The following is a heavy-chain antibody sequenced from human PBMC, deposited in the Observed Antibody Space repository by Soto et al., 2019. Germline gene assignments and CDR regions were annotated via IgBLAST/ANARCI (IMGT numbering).Heavy chain of an antibody. J-gene: IGHJ6*02. CDR2: INPYNDNA. Sequence: QVQLVQSGAEVKKPGASVKVSCKASGYTFTTYAINWVRQAPGQGLESMGWINPYNDNAFYAQNLQGRITMTTDRSTTTAYRELRSLRSADTAAYYCARGDMDVWGQGTRVTVSS. CDR3: ARGDMDV. V-gene: IGHV1-18*04. CDR1: GYTFTTYA.